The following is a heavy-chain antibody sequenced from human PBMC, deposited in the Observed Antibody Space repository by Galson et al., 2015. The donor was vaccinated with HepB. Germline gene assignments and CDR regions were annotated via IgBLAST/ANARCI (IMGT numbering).Heavy chain of an antibody. D-gene: IGHD2-2*01. CDR1: GFTFSSYS. V-gene: IGHV3-21*01. CDR3: ARDRYQLLSFDY. CDR2: ISSSSSYI. J-gene: IGHJ4*02. Sequence: SLRLSCAASGFTFSSYSMNWVRQAPGKGLEWVSSISSSSSYIYYADSVKGRFTISRDNAKNSLYLQMNSLRAEDTAVYYCARDRYQLLSFDYWGQGTLVTVSS.